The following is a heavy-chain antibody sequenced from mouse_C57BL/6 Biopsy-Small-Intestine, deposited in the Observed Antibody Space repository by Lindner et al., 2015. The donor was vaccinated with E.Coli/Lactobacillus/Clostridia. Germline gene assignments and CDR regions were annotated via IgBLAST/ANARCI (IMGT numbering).Heavy chain of an antibody. CDR2: ISDGGSYT. V-gene: IGHV5-4*01. D-gene: IGHD1-1*01. J-gene: IGHJ2*01. CDR3: ARDYYGSRYYFDY. CDR1: GFTFSSYA. Sequence: LQESGGGLVKPGGSLKLSCAASGFTFSSYAMSWFGQTPEKRLEWVATISDGGSYTYYPDNVKGRFTISRDNAKNNLYLQMSHLKSEDTAMYYCARDYYGSRYYFDYWGQGTTLTVSS.